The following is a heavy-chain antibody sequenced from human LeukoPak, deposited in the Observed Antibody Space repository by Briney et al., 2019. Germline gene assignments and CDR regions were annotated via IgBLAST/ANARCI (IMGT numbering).Heavy chain of an antibody. Sequence: GGSLRLSCAASGFTFDDYGMSWVRQAPGKGLEWVSGINWNGGSTTYADSVKGRFTISRDNGKNSLYLQMNSLRAEDTAVYYCARAPVLRYFDWLPDYWGQGTLVTVSS. CDR2: INWNGGST. CDR1: GFTFDDYG. J-gene: IGHJ4*02. V-gene: IGHV3-20*04. CDR3: ARAPVLRYFDWLPDY. D-gene: IGHD3-9*01.